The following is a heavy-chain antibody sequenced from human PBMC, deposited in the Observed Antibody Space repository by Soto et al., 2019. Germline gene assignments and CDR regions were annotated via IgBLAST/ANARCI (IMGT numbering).Heavy chain of an antibody. J-gene: IGHJ4*02. CDR3: MGGRGWLPEY. D-gene: IGHD6-19*01. V-gene: IGHV3-7*05. Sequence: EVQLVESGGGLVQPGGSLTLSCAASGFTFSTYWMNWVRQAPGKGLEWVANIKQDGSEKYYVDSVKGRFTISRDNAEITVFLQMNSLRAENAAVYYCMGGRGWLPEYWGQRTLVTFSS. CDR2: IKQDGSEK. CDR1: GFTFSTYW.